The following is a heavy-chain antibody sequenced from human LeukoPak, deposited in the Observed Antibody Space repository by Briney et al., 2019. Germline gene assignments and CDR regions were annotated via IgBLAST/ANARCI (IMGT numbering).Heavy chain of an antibody. D-gene: IGHD3-10*01. J-gene: IGHJ4*02. CDR2: INGDGSAT. CDR1: GFTFSTYW. Sequence: GSLRLSCTASGFTFSTYWINWVRQSPGKGLVWVALINGDGSATTHADSVKGRFTISRDNAKNTAYLQMNSLRDEDTAVYFCARDYAGSPDYWGQGTLVTVSA. V-gene: IGHV3-74*03. CDR3: ARDYAGSPDY.